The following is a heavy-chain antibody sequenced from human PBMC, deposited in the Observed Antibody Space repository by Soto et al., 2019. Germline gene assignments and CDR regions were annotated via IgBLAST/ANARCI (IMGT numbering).Heavy chain of an antibody. V-gene: IGHV2-5*02. CDR3: AHRRCIGIPTDAFDM. D-gene: IGHD2-2*02. CDR2: IYWDYAK. Sequence: QITLKESGPTLVKPTQTLTLTCTFSGFSLSTSGVGVGWIRQPPGKALEGLALIYWDYAKRYSPSLKSRLTITIDTSNNQVVLIMTSMDPVNTATYFCAHRRCIGIPTDAFDMWGQGTVVTVSS. CDR1: GFSLSTSGVG. J-gene: IGHJ3*02.